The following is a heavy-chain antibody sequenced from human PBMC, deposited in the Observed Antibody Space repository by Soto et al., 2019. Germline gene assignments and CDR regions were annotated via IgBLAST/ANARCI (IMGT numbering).Heavy chain of an antibody. CDR1: GLSFTNAW. D-gene: IGHD2-2*01. CDR3: ARYCSSTSCHPDAFDI. CDR2: IKSYHGGNT. V-gene: IGHV3-66*01. J-gene: IGHJ3*02. Sequence: PGGSLRLSCEVSGLSFTNAWMNWVRQAPGKGLEWVGRIKSYHGGNTYYADSVKGRFTISRDNSKNTVSLQMNSLRAEDTAVYYCARYCSSTSCHPDAFDIWGQGTKVTVSS.